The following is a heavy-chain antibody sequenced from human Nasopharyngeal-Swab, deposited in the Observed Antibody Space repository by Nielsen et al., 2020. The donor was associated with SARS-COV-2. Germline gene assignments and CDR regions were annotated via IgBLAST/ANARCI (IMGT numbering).Heavy chain of an antibody. J-gene: IGHJ6*04. V-gene: IGHV3-30*18. CDR2: ISYDGSNE. D-gene: IGHD2-2*01. CDR1: GFTFSSYG. CDR3: AKSIVVVPAAIGAGVPDV. Sequence: GGSLRLSCAASGFTFSSYGMHWVRQAPGKGLEWVAVISYDGSNEYYADSVKGRFTISRDNSKNTLYLQMNSLRAEDTAVYYCAKSIVVVPAAIGAGVPDVWGKGTTVTVSS.